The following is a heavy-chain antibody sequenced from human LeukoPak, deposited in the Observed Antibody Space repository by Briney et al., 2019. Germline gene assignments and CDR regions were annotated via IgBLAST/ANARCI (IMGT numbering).Heavy chain of an antibody. CDR3: ARVNFGARIAAAGGYFDY. CDR2: IIPIFGTA. Sequence: SVKVSCKASGGTFSSYAISWVRRAPGQGLEWIGGIIPIFGTANYAQKFQGRVTITTDESTSTAYMELSSLRSEDTAVYYCARVNFGARIAAAGGYFDYWGQGTLVTVSS. CDR1: GGTFSSYA. D-gene: IGHD6-13*01. V-gene: IGHV1-69*05. J-gene: IGHJ4*02.